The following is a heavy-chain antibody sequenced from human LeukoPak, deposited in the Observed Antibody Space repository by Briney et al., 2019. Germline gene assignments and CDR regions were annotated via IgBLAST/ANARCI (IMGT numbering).Heavy chain of an antibody. J-gene: IGHJ3*02. V-gene: IGHV3-20*04. Sequence: GGSLRLSCVVSGFTFSNAWMSWVRQAPGKGLEWVSGINWNGGSTVYADSVKGRFTISRDNAKNSLYRQMNSLRAEETALYYCAREPRSIAADHDAFDIWGQGTLVTVSS. CDR1: GFTFSNAW. CDR2: INWNGGST. CDR3: AREPRSIAADHDAFDI. D-gene: IGHD6-6*01.